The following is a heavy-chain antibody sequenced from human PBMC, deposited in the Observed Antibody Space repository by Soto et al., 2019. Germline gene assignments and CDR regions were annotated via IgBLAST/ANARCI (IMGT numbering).Heavy chain of an antibody. Sequence: GGSLRLSCAASGFTFSSYGMHWVRQAPGKGLERVAVISYDGSNKYYADSVKGRFTISRENFKNTLYLQMNSLRAEDTAVYFCPNDLGISVAGRLHCYCSYGMKVRDQGTTVAVAS. CDR2: ISYDGSNK. CDR1: GFTFSSYG. V-gene: IGHV3-30*18. D-gene: IGHD6-19*01. J-gene: IGHJ6*02. CDR3: PNDLGISVAGRLHCYCSYGMKV.